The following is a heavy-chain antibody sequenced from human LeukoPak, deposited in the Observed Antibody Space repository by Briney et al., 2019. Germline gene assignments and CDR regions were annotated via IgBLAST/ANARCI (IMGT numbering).Heavy chain of an antibody. V-gene: IGHV1-18*01. CDR1: GYTFTSYG. J-gene: IGHJ4*02. D-gene: IGHD6-19*01. CDR2: ISAYNGNT. CDR3: ARDYLLVAGTGGMGDY. Sequence: ASVKVSCKASGYTFTSYGISWLRQAPGQGLEWMGWISAYNGNTNYAQKLQGRVTMTTDTSTSTAYMELRSLRSDDTAVYYCARDYLLVAGTGGMGDYWGQGTLVTVSS.